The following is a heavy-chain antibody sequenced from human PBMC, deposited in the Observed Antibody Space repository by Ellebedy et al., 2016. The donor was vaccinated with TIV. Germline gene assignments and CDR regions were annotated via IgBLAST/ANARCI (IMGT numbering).Heavy chain of an antibody. Sequence: SETLSLTCTVSGGSLSTYYWSWVRQPPGKGLEWIGYIYDTGSTSYSPSLRSRVRITIDTSKNQFSLNLRSVTAADTAVYYCAPGLGIAMAGAPAWGQGTPVTVSS. CDR3: APGLGIAMAGAPA. V-gene: IGHV4-59*12. D-gene: IGHD6-19*01. J-gene: IGHJ4*02. CDR2: IYDTGST. CDR1: GGSLSTYY.